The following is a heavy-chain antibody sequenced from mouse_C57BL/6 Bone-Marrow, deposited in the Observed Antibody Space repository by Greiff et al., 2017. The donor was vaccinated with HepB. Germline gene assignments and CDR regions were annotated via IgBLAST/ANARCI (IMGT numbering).Heavy chain of an antibody. V-gene: IGHV5-17*01. D-gene: IGHD1-1*01. CDR1: GFTFSDYG. Sequence: EVNVVESGGGLVKPGGSLKLSCAASGFTFSDYGMHWVRQAPEKGLEWVAYISSGSSTIYYADTVKGRFTISRDNAKNTLFLQMTSLRSEDTAMYYCASDYGSSYYAMDYWGQGTSVTVSS. CDR2: ISSGSSTI. J-gene: IGHJ4*01. CDR3: ASDYGSSYYAMDY.